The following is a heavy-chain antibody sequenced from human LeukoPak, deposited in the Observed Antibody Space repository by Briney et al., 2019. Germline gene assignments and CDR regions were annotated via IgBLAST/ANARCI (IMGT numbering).Heavy chain of an antibody. V-gene: IGHV4-59*01. Sequence: SETLSLTCTASGGSISSYFWSWIRQPPGKGLEWIGYIYYSGSTNYNPSLKSRVTISVDTSKNQFSLKLSSVTAADTAVYYCARAPETSSGWSYYYYYMDVWGKGTTVTVSS. D-gene: IGHD6-19*01. CDR2: IYYSGST. J-gene: IGHJ6*03. CDR1: GGSISSYF. CDR3: ARAPETSSGWSYYYYYMDV.